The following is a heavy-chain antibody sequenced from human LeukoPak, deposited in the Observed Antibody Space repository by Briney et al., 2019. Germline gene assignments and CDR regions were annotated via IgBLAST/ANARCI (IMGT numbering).Heavy chain of an antibody. D-gene: IGHD2-15*01. CDR2: ISYDGSNK. Sequence: PGGSLRLSCAASGFTFSSYAMHWVRQAPGKGLEWVAVISYDGSNKYYADSVKGRFTISRDNSKNTLYLQMNSLRAEDTAVYYCARGVGGYCSGGSCYKRNWFDPWGQGTLVTVSS. J-gene: IGHJ5*02. V-gene: IGHV3-30*04. CDR3: ARGVGGYCSGGSCYKRNWFDP. CDR1: GFTFSSYA.